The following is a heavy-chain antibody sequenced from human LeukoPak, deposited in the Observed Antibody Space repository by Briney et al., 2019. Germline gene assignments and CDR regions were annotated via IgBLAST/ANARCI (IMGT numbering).Heavy chain of an antibody. V-gene: IGHV3-53*01. CDR1: GFTFSSYS. CDR3: ARLDSSGYYLDY. D-gene: IGHD3-22*01. CDR2: IYSGGST. J-gene: IGHJ4*02. Sequence: GGSLRLSCAASGFTFSSYSMNWVRQAPGKGLEWVSVIYSGGSTYYADSVKGRFTISRDNSKNTLYLQMNSLRAEDTAVYYCARLDSSGYYLDYWGQGTLVTVSS.